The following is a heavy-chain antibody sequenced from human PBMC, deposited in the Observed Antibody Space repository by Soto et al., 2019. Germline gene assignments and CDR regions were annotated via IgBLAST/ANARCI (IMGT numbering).Heavy chain of an antibody. CDR1: GYTLTELS. Sequence: WASVKVSCKVSGYTLTELSMHWVRQAPGKGLEWMGGFDPEDGETIYAQKFQGRVTMTEDTSTDTAYMELSSLRSEDTAVYYCATGGNYYDPYYFDYWGQGTLVTVSS. J-gene: IGHJ4*02. D-gene: IGHD3-22*01. V-gene: IGHV1-24*01. CDR2: FDPEDGET. CDR3: ATGGNYYDPYYFDY.